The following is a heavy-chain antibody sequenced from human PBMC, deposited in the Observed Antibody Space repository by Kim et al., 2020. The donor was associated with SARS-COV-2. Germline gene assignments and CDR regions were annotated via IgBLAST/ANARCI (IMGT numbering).Heavy chain of an antibody. CDR3: AGTGTTEYYFDY. D-gene: IGHD1-7*01. J-gene: IGHJ4*02. V-gene: IGHV4-4*07. Sequence: TYNPSLKSRVTMSVDTSKNQFSLKLSSVTAADTAVYYCAGTGTTEYYFDYWGQGTLVTVSS.